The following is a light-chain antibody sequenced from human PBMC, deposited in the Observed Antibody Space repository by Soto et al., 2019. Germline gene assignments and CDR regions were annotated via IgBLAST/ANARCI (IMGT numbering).Light chain of an antibody. CDR3: GSYTSTDTPFV. CDR2: EVS. J-gene: IGLJ1*01. Sequence: QSALAQPSSVSGSPGQSITISCTGTSTDVGGYNYVSWYQHHPVKGPKLIIYEVSNRPSGVSDRFSGSKSGNKASLIISNLEAEDESDYYCGSYTSTDTPFVFGTGTKVTVL. V-gene: IGLV2-14*01. CDR1: STDVGGYNY.